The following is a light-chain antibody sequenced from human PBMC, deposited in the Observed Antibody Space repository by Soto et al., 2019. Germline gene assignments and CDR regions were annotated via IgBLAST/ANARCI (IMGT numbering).Light chain of an antibody. CDR2: GAS. Sequence: EIVLTQSPGTLSLSPGERATLSCRASHSVSSSYLAWYQQKPDQAPRLLIYGASSRATGLPDSFSGSGSGTDFSLIISRLEPEDFAVYYCQQFDPSSPSTFGQGTRLEIK. CDR3: QQFDPSSPST. V-gene: IGKV3-20*01. J-gene: IGKJ5*01. CDR1: HSVSSSY.